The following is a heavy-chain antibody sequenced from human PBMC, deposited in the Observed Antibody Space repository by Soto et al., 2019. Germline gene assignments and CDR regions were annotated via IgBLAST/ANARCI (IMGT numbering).Heavy chain of an antibody. CDR3: ARRGDYYDSSGDANDI. V-gene: IGHV4-34*01. Sequence: QVQVQQWGAGLLKPSEALTLTYAVYGGSFSGYYWSWIRQPPGKGLEWIGEISHVGSTNYNPSLKSRVTMSVDTSKNQFSLKLTSVTAADTAVYYCARRGDYYDSSGDANDIWGQGTMVTASS. J-gene: IGHJ3*02. D-gene: IGHD3-22*01. CDR2: ISHVGST. CDR1: GGSFSGYY.